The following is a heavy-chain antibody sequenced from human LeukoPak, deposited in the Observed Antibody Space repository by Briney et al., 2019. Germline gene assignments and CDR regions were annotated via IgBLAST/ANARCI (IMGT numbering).Heavy chain of an antibody. V-gene: IGHV4-34*01. CDR1: GWSFSGYY. D-gene: IGHD3-16*01. J-gene: IGHJ6*04. CDR3: ARKGVGWATCMDV. CDR2: INHGGST. Sequence: SETLSLTCAVYGWSFSGYYWSWIRQSPGKGLEWIGEINHGGSTNYNPSLKSRVTISVDTSKNQFSLKLTSVTAADTAVYYCARKGVGWATCMDVWGKGTTVTVSS.